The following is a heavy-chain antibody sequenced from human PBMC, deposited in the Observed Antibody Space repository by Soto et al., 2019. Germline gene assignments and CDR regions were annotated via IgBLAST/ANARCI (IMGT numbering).Heavy chain of an antibody. CDR1: GGSISSYY. CDR2: IDTSGTT. Sequence: SETLSLTCTVSGGSISSYYCSWIRQSAGKGLEWIGRIDTSGTTNYNPSLKSRVTMSVDASKNQFSLNLSSVTAADTAVYYCARGPRGYVYYHGMDVWGQGTPVTVSS. D-gene: IGHD3-10*01. V-gene: IGHV4-4*07. J-gene: IGHJ6*02. CDR3: ARGPRGYVYYHGMDV.